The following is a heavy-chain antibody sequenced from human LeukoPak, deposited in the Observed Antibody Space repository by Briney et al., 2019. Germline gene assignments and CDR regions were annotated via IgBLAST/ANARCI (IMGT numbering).Heavy chain of an antibody. V-gene: IGHV4-59*01. J-gene: IGHJ3*02. Sequence: SETLSLTCTVSGGSISSYYWSWIRQPPGKGLEWIGYINYSGSTNYNPSLKSRVTISVDTSKNQFSLKLNSVPAADTAVYYCATSIAVANDAFDIWGQGTMVTVSS. CDR3: ATSIAVANDAFDI. CDR2: INYSGST. D-gene: IGHD6-19*01. CDR1: GGSISSYY.